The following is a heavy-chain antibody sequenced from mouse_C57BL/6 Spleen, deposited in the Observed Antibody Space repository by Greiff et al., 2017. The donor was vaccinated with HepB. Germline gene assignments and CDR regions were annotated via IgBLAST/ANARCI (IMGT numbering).Heavy chain of an antibody. J-gene: IGHJ1*03. D-gene: IGHD2-13*01. CDR2: IRNKANGYTT. CDR3: ARFFPPVTWYFDV. V-gene: IGHV7-3*01. Sequence: DVMLVESGGGLVQPGGSLSLSCAASGFTFTDYYMSWVRQPPGKALEWLGFIRNKANGYTTEYSASVKGRFTISRDTSQSILYLQMNALRAEDSATYYCARFFPPVTWYFDVWGTGTTVTVSS. CDR1: GFTFTDYY.